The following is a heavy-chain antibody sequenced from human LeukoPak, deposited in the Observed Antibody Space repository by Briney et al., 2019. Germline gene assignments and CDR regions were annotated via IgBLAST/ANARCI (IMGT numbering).Heavy chain of an antibody. Sequence: SETLSLTCAAYGGSFSGYYWSWIRQPPGKGLEWIGVINHSGGTNYNPSLKSRVTISGDTSKNTLSLKLSSVTAADTAVYYCARGGGYSSSWYGGYFDYWGQGTLVTVSS. CDR1: GGSFSGYY. V-gene: IGHV4-34*01. D-gene: IGHD6-13*01. CDR2: INHSGGT. CDR3: ARGGGYSSSWYGGYFDY. J-gene: IGHJ4*02.